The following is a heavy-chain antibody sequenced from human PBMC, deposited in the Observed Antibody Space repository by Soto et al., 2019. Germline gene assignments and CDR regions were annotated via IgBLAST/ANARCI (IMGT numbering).Heavy chain of an antibody. V-gene: IGHV1-69*02. J-gene: IGHJ4*02. CDR3: ASSYGSGYRAFDY. D-gene: IGHD3-10*01. CDR2: INPILSMS. CDR1: GGTLTFCS. Sequence: SVKVSCKASGGTLTFCSINWVRHAPGLGLEWMGRINPILSMSNYAQRFQGRVTMTADKSTSTAYMELSSLRSEDTAIYYCASSYGSGYRAFDYWGQGALVTVSS.